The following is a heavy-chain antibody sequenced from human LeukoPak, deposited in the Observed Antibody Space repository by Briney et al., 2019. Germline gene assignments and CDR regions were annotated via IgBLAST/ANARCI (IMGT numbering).Heavy chain of an antibody. J-gene: IGHJ4*02. Sequence: SETLSLTCTVSGGTISSYYWSWIRQPPGKGLEWIGEINHSGSTNYNPSLKSRVTISVDTSKNQFSLKLSSVTAADTAVYYCARRVYRLQGPDYWGQGTLVTVSS. V-gene: IGHV4-34*01. CDR2: INHSGST. CDR3: ARRVYRLQGPDY. CDR1: GGTISSYY. D-gene: IGHD1-26*01.